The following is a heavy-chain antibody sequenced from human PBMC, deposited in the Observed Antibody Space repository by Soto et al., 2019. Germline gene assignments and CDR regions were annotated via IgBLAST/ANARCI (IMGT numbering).Heavy chain of an antibody. Sequence: GASVKVSCKASGYSFTDYHIHWVRQATGQGLEWMGWMNPNSGNTGYAQKFQGRVTMTRNTSISTAYMELSSLRSEDTAVYYCARGIGIDGRDYYYGMDVWGQGTTVTVSS. CDR2: MNPNSGNT. D-gene: IGHD2-15*01. J-gene: IGHJ6*02. CDR1: GYSFTDYH. CDR3: ARGIGIDGRDYYYGMDV. V-gene: IGHV1-8*02.